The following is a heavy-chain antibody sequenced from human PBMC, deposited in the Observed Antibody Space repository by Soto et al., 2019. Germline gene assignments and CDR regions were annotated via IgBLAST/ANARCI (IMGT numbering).Heavy chain of an antibody. D-gene: IGHD5-18*01. CDR3: ARSVNRGYSYGYGH. V-gene: IGHV4-59*01. Sequence: QVQLQESGPGLVRPSETLSLTCSVSGGAITNYYWNWIRQTPGKGREWIGYIYHTGSTSKNPSLKSRVTLSLDTSKNQLTLNLTSVTAADTAIYYCARSVNRGYSYGYGHWGQGTLVTVST. J-gene: IGHJ4*02. CDR1: GGAITNYY. CDR2: IYHTGST.